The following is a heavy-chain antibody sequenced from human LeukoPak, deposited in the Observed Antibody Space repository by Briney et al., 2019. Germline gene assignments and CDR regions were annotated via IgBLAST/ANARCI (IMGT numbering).Heavy chain of an antibody. CDR3: AREAGAAAYIGTGYNWFDP. J-gene: IGHJ5*02. D-gene: IGHD6-13*01. Sequence: ASVKVSCKASGYTFTGYYMHWVRQAPGQGLEWMGWINPNSGGTNYAQKFQGRVTMTRDTSISTAYMELSRLRSDDTAVYYCAREAGAAAYIGTGYNWFDPWGQGTLATVSS. CDR1: GYTFTGYY. V-gene: IGHV1-2*02. CDR2: INPNSGGT.